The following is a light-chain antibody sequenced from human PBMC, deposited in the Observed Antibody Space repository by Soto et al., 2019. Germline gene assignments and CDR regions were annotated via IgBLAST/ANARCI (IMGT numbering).Light chain of an antibody. CDR2: WAS. Sequence: DNVMTQSPDSLAVSLGERDTINCKSSQSVLYSSDNKNYLAWYQQKPGQPPKVVIYWASTRGSGVPDRFSGSGSGTDFTLTISSLRAEDVAVYYCQHYYSSPLTFGGGTKVDI. J-gene: IGKJ4*01. V-gene: IGKV4-1*01. CDR1: QSVLYSSDNKNY. CDR3: QHYYSSPLT.